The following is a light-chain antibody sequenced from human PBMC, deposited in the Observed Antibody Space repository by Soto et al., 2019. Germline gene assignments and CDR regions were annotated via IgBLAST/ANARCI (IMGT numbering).Light chain of an antibody. J-gene: IGKJ1*01. CDR3: QQSYSSPPT. CDR1: QNITFY. V-gene: IGKV1-39*01. CDR2: AAS. Sequence: DIQMTQSPSSLSASVGDRVTITCRASQNITFYLNWYQQKPGEAPKLLIYAASNLQSGVPSRFSGSGSGTDFTLTISSLQPEDFATYYCQQSYSSPPTFGQGTKVDI.